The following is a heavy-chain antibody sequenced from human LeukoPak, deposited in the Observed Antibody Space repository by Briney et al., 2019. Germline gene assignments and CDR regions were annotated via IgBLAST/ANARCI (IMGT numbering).Heavy chain of an antibody. CDR3: TRDGGSFCDFDY. D-gene: IGHD1-26*01. Sequence: GGSLGLSCVGSGFSFRYFAIHWVRQAPGKGLEYVSVINTDGRVTYYADSVKGRFTISRDNSKNTVYLQMGSLRGDDMAVYYCTRDGGSFCDFDYWGQGALVTVSS. J-gene: IGHJ4*02. V-gene: IGHV3-64*02. CDR1: GFSFRYFA. CDR2: INTDGRVT.